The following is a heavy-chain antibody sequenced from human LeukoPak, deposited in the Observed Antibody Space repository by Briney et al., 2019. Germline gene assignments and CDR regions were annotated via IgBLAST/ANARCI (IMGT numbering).Heavy chain of an antibody. CDR2: IYTGGGT. D-gene: IGHD5-12*01. V-gene: IGHV4-4*07. Sequence: PSETLSLTCTVSGGSISSYYWSWIRQPAGKGLEWIGRIYTGGGTNYNPSLKSRVTMSVDTSNNQSSLKLSSVTAADTAVYYCARDVNGEWLTDYYYYMDVWGKGTTVTVSS. CDR3: ARDVNGEWLTDYYYYMDV. CDR1: GGSISSYY. J-gene: IGHJ6*03.